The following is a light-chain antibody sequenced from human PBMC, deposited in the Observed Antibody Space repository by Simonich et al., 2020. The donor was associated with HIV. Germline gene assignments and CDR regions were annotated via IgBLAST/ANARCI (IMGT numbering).Light chain of an antibody. J-gene: IGKJ1*01. CDR1: QSVSSSY. CDR3: QQYGSSPTWT. V-gene: IGKV3D-20*01. CDR2: EAS. Sequence: EIVLTQSPGTLSLSPGERATLSCRARQSVSSSYLAWFQQKPGLAPRLLIYEASSRATGIPDRLSGSRSGTDFTLTISRLEPEDFAVYYCQQYGSSPTWTFGQGTKVEIK.